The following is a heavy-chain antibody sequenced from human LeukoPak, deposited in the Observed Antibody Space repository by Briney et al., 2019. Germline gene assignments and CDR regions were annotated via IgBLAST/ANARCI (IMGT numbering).Heavy chain of an antibody. D-gene: IGHD6-25*01. J-gene: IGHJ4*02. CDR2: ISGSSSYI. CDR1: GFTFSTYN. V-gene: IGHV3-21*01. CDR3: ASWAGTTAGFSGPFDF. Sequence: PGGSLRLSCAASGFTFSTYNMNWVRQAPGKGLEWVSSISGSSSYIYYADSVKGRFTISRDDAKNSLYLQMNSLRGEDTAVYYCASWAGTTAGFSGPFDFWGQGTLVTVSS.